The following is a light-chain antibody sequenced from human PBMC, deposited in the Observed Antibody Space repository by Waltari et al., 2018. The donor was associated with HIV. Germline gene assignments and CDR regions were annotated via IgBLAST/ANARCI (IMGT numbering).Light chain of an antibody. V-gene: IGLV1-47*01. J-gene: IGLJ2*01. CDR1: SSNVGSTY. Sequence: QSVLTQPPSVSGTPGQRVTISCSGSSSNVGSTYVYWYQQLPGTAPTPLIYRNNQRPSGVPDRFAGSKSGTSASLSISGLRSEDEADYHCVAWDDSLSALVFGGGTKLAVL. CDR3: VAWDDSLSALV. CDR2: RNN.